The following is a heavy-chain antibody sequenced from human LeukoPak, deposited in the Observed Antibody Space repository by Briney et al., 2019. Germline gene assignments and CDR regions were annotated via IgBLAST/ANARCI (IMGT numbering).Heavy chain of an antibody. CDR1: GFTFSSYA. Sequence: QPGRSLRLSCSASGFTFSSYAMHWVRQAPGKGLEYVSAISSNGGSTYYADSVKGRFTISRDNSKNTLYLQMSSLRAEDTAVYYCVRQREDILTGYSYFDYWGQGTLVTVSS. D-gene: IGHD3-9*01. J-gene: IGHJ4*02. CDR2: ISSNGGST. CDR3: VRQREDILTGYSYFDY. V-gene: IGHV3-64D*09.